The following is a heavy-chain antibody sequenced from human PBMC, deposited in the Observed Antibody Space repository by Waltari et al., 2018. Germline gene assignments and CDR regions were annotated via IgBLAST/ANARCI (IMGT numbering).Heavy chain of an antibody. CDR3: ARAWHSYGYFDY. D-gene: IGHD5-18*01. J-gene: IGHJ4*02. V-gene: IGHV3-7*03. CDR2: IKQDGSEK. Sequence: VQLQESGPGLVKPSQTLSLTCTVSGGSISSGGYYWSWIRQHPGKGLEWVANIKQDGSEKYYVDSVKGRFTISRDNAKNSLYLQMNSLRAEDTAVYYCARAWHSYGYFDYWGQGTLVTVSS. CDR1: GGSISSGGYY.